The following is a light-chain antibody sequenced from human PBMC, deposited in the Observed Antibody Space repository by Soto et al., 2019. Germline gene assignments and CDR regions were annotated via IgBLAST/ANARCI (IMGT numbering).Light chain of an antibody. V-gene: IGLV2-14*03. CDR3: SSYTSSTTLV. CDR2: DVS. J-gene: IGLJ1*01. Sequence: QSVLTQPASVSGSPGQSITISCTGTSSDVGGYNSVSWYQQHPGKAPKAMIYDVSNRPSGVSNRFSGSKSGNTASLTISGLQAEDEADYYCSSYTSSTTLVFGTGTKVTVL. CDR1: SSDVGGYNS.